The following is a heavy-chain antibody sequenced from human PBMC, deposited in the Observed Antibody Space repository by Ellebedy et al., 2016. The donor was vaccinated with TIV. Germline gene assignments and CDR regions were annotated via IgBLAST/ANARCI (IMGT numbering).Heavy chain of an antibody. J-gene: IGHJ4*02. CDR3: ARGTGALQSLKSFDS. V-gene: IGHV4-34*01. CDR1: GGSFSGYY. CDR2: IYYNGGT. Sequence: SETLSLXXAVYGGSFSGYYWTWIRQPPGKGLEWIGSIYYNGGTYYNPSLRSRVTISVDTSKNQFSLKLSSVTAADTAVYYCARGTGALQSLKSFDSWGQGTLVIVSS. D-gene: IGHD3-10*01.